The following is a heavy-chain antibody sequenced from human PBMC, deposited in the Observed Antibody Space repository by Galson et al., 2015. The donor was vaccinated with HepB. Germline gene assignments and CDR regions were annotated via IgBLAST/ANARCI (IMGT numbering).Heavy chain of an antibody. D-gene: IGHD2-2*01. V-gene: IGHV1-24*01. J-gene: IGHJ3*02. CDR2: FDPEDGET. CDR3: AIYCSSTSCHLRRAFDI. CDR1: GYTLTELS. Sequence: SVKVSCKVSGYTLTELSMHWVRQAPGKGLEWMGGFDPEDGETIYAQKFQGRVTMTEDTSTDTAYMELSSLRSEDTAVYYCAIYCSSTSCHLRRAFDIWRQGTMVPVSS.